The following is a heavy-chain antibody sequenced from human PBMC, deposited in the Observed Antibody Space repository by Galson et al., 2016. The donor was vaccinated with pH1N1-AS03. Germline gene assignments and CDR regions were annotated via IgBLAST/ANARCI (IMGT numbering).Heavy chain of an antibody. CDR3: ARPLRGVYYGSSCYYYWYYDL. J-gene: IGHJ2*01. Sequence: ETLSLTCSVTGGSINNFYWNWIRQSPGKALEWIGFIYSSGRTVYNPSLERRVTISVETSKNQFSLTLNSVPAADPAVYYCARPLRGVYYGSSCYYYWYYDLCGRVTLVTVSS. CDR2: IYSSGRT. V-gene: IGHV4-59*01. CDR1: GGSINNFY. D-gene: IGHD3-22*01.